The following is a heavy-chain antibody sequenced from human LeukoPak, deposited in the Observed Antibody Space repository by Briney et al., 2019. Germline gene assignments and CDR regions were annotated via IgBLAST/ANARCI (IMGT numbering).Heavy chain of an antibody. D-gene: IGHD3-3*01. V-gene: IGHV1-2*02. CDR1: GYTFTGYY. J-gene: IGHJ4*02. CDR3: ARGRGYYDFWSGPDRTRFDY. Sequence: ASVKVSCKASGYTFTGYYMHWVRQAPGQGLEWMGWINPNSGGTNYAQKFQGRVTMTRDTSISTAYMELSRLRSDDTAVYYCARGRGYYDFWSGPDRTRFDYWGQGTLVTVSS. CDR2: INPNSGGT.